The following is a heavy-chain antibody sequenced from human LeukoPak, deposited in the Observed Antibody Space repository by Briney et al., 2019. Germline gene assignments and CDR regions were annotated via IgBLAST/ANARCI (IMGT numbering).Heavy chain of an antibody. CDR1: GFTFSSYA. V-gene: IGHV3-30-3*01. D-gene: IGHD6-19*01. J-gene: IGHJ6*02. Sequence: GRSLRLSCAASGFTFSSYAMHWVRQAPCKGLEWVAVISYDGSNKYYADSVKGRFTISRDNSKNTLYLQMNSLRAEDTAVYYCARGTPSSSGWLYYGMDVWGQGTTVTVSS. CDR3: ARGTPSSSGWLYYGMDV. CDR2: ISYDGSNK.